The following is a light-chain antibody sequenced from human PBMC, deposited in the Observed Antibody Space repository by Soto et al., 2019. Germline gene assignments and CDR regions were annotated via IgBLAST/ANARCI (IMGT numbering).Light chain of an antibody. J-gene: IGLJ1*01. V-gene: IGLV2-14*01. CDR1: SSDVGGYNY. CDR2: EVT. CDR3: SSYTSRSTLV. Sequence: QSVLTQPASASGSPGQSITTSCTGTSSDVGGYNYVSWYQQHPGKAPKLMIYEVTNRPSGVSNRFSGSKSGNTASLTISGLQAEDEADYYCSSYTSRSTLVFGTGTKVTVL.